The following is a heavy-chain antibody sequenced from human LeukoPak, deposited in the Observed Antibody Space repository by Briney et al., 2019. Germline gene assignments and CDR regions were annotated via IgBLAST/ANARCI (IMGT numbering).Heavy chain of an antibody. CDR3: AREGGSGPLYPYYYYMDV. D-gene: IGHD3-10*01. J-gene: IGHJ6*03. V-gene: IGHV4-59*01. CDR2: IYYSGDT. Sequence: SETLSLTCTVSRGSISGYSWSWIRQSPGGGLEWVGYIYYSGDTAYNPSLRSRVTMSVDTSKNQFSLQLRSMTTADTAVYYCAREGGSGPLYPYYYYMDVWGKGTTVTVSS. CDR1: RGSISGYS.